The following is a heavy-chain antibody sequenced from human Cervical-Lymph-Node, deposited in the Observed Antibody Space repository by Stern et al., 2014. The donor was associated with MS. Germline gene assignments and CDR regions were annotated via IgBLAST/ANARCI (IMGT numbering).Heavy chain of an antibody. D-gene: IGHD3-22*01. J-gene: IGHJ4*02. CDR2: ITWNSGM. CDR3: VGAQDYYDSSDYYYRDY. Sequence: EVQLVESGGGWVQPGRSLRLSCAASGFTFDDYAMHWVRQAPGKGLEWVSGITWNSGMAYADSVKGRFTISRDNAKNSLYLQMNSLRAEDTALYYCVGAQDYYDSSDYYYRDYWGQGTLVTVSS. V-gene: IGHV3-9*01. CDR1: GFTFDDYA.